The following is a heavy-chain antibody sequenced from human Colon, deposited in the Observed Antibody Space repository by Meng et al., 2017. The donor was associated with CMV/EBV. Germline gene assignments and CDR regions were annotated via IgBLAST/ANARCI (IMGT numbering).Heavy chain of an antibody. V-gene: IGHV3-7*01. CDR2: IKEDGRGQ. CDR1: GFTFNTFW. Sequence: GESLKISCSASGFTFNTFWITWVRQAPGKGLEWVANIKEDGRGQWYVDSVKGRFTISRDNARKSLYLQMNSLRAEDTAVYYCVRYENLQHGMDVWGQGTTVTVSS. CDR3: VRYENLQHGMDV. D-gene: IGHD1-1*01. J-gene: IGHJ6*02.